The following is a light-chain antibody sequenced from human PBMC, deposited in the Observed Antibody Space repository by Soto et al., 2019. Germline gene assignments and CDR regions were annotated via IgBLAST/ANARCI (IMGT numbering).Light chain of an antibody. Sequence: EIVLTQSTGTLSLSPGERATLSCRASQSVSSSYLARYQQKPGQAPRLLIYGASSRATGIPDRFSGSGSGTELTITISRPEPEDFPVYYCQRYVSSPLTFGIVTKVEIK. CDR1: QSVSSSY. CDR2: GAS. V-gene: IGKV3-20*01. J-gene: IGKJ4*01. CDR3: QRYVSSPLT.